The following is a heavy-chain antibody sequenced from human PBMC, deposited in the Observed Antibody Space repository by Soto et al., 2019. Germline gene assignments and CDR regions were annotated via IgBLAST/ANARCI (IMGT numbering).Heavy chain of an antibody. CDR2: ISWDGGTT. CDR1: GFNFEDYT. J-gene: IGHJ5*01. D-gene: IGHD3-16*01. CDR3: AKDGSQKDDDGNWLGS. Sequence: EVQLVESGGDVVQPGGSLRLSCAASGFNFEDYTIHWVRQAPGKALEWVSLISWDGGTTYYTHSVKGRFTISRDNSKNSLYLQMNSLRPEDTALYYCAKDGSQKDDDGNWLGSWGQGTLVTVSS. V-gene: IGHV3-43*01.